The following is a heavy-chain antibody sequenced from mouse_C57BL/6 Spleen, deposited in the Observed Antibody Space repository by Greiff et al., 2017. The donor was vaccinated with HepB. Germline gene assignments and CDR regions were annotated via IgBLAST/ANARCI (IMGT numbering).Heavy chain of an antibody. CDR2: IYPGSGST. CDR1: GYTFTSYW. J-gene: IGHJ2*01. CDR3: ARGGYYSNYGYFDY. D-gene: IGHD2-5*01. Sequence: QVQLQQPGAELVKPGASVKMSCKASGYTFTSYWITWVKQRAGLGLEWIGDIYPGSGSTNYNEKFKSKATLTVDTSSSTAYMQLSSLTSEDSAVYYCARGGYYSNYGYFDYWGQGTTLTVSS. V-gene: IGHV1-55*01.